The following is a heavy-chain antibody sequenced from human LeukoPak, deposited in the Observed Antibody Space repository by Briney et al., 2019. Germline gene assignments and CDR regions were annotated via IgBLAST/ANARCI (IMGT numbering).Heavy chain of an antibody. J-gene: IGHJ4*02. Sequence: ASVKVSCKASGYTLTNYAISWVRQAPGQGLEWRGWISGHNGNINYAQNLQGRVTMTTDTSTSTAYMELRSLRFDDTAVYYCALITYCTTITCYYLDYWGQGTLVTVSS. CDR1: GYTLTNYA. CDR3: ALITYCTTITCYYLDY. V-gene: IGHV1-18*01. D-gene: IGHD2-8*01. CDR2: ISGHNGNI.